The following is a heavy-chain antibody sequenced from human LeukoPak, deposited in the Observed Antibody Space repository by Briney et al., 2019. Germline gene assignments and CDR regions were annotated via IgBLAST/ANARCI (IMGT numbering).Heavy chain of an antibody. CDR3: ARDGDIVVVSAAPHGFDP. Sequence: ASVKVSCKASGYTFTSYGISWVRQAPGQGLEWMGWISAYNGNTNYAQKLQGRVTMTTDTSTSTAYMELRSLRSDDTAVYYCARDGDIVVVSAAPHGFDPWGQGTLVTVSS. V-gene: IGHV1-18*04. CDR1: GYTFTSYG. D-gene: IGHD2-2*01. J-gene: IGHJ5*02. CDR2: ISAYNGNT.